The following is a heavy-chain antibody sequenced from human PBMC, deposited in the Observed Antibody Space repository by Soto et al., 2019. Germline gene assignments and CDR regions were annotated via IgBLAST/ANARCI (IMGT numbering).Heavy chain of an antibody. CDR3: ARETRYYDSGLAAFDI. D-gene: IGHD3-22*01. CDR2: IIPIFGTA. Sequence: QVQLVQSGAEVKKPGSSVKVCCKASGGTFSSYAISWVRQAPGQGLEWMGGIIPIFGTANYAQKFQGRVTITADESTSTAYMELSSLRSEDTAVYYCARETRYYDSGLAAFDIWGQGTMVTVSS. CDR1: GGTFSSYA. V-gene: IGHV1-69*12. J-gene: IGHJ3*02.